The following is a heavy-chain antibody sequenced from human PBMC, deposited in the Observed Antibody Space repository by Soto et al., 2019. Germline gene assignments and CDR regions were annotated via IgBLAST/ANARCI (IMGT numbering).Heavy chain of an antibody. Sequence: SETLSLTCTVSGGSISSGGYYWSWIRQHPGKGLEWIGYIYYSGSTYYNPSLKSRVTISVDTSKNQFSLKLSSVTAADTAVYYCARGQYCSSTSCYDYFDYWGQGTLVTVSS. V-gene: IGHV4-31*03. CDR2: IYYSGST. J-gene: IGHJ4*02. CDR3: ARGQYCSSTSCYDYFDY. CDR1: GGSISSGGYY. D-gene: IGHD2-2*01.